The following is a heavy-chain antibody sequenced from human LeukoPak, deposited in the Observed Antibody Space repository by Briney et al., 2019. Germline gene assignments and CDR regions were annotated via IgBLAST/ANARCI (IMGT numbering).Heavy chain of an antibody. CDR1: GGSITSSTYY. CDR2: MFHSGST. Sequence: PSETLSLTCTVSGGSITSSTYYWGWIRQPPGKGLEWVGSMFHSGSTYYNPSLKSRVAMSVDTSNKQLSLKLRSVTSADTAVYYCARATLRYFDYLRRPKRFDPWGQGTLVTVSS. D-gene: IGHD3-9*01. CDR3: ARATLRYFDYLRRPKRFDP. J-gene: IGHJ5*02. V-gene: IGHV4-39*07.